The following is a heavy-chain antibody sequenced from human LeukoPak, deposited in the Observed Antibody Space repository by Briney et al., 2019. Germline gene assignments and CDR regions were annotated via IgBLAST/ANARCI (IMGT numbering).Heavy chain of an antibody. D-gene: IGHD3-3*01. CDR3: AGSIFGVVMRYFDY. CDR2: IYHNGTT. J-gene: IGHJ4*02. CDR1: GYSISSGYY. Sequence: SETLSLTCAVSGYSISSGYYWGWIRQPPGKGLEWIGNIYHNGTTYYNPSLKSRATISVDTSKNQFSLKLSSVTAADTAVYYCAGSIFGVVMRYFDYWGQGTLVTVSS. V-gene: IGHV4-38-2*01.